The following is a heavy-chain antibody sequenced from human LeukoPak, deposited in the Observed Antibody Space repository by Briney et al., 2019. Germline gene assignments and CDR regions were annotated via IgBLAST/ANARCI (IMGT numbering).Heavy chain of an antibody. CDR2: LIPTFGST. D-gene: IGHD6-13*01. Sequence: GASVKVSCKASGGTLSRYGINWVRQAPGQGLEWMGRLIPTFGSTNYAQKFQGRVTITTDESTTTAYMEVSSLTSEDTALYYCAGETLAPSGVKYFHHWGQGTLVTVSS. CDR1: GGTLSRYG. CDR3: AGETLAPSGVKYFHH. V-gene: IGHV1-69*05. J-gene: IGHJ1*01.